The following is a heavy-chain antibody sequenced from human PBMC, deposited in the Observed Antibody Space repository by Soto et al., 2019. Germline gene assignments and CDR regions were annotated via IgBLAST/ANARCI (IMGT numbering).Heavy chain of an antibody. CDR3: ARHVCRGFPYYYYYMDV. V-gene: IGHV5-51*01. D-gene: IGHD3-10*01. CDR1: GYSFTSYW. Sequence: PGESLKISCKGSGYSFTSYWIGWVRQMPGKGLEWMGIIYPGDSDTRYSPSFQGQVTISADKSISTAYLQWSSLKASDTAMYYCARHVCRGFPYYYYYMDVWGTGTMVTVSS. J-gene: IGHJ6*03. CDR2: IYPGDSDT.